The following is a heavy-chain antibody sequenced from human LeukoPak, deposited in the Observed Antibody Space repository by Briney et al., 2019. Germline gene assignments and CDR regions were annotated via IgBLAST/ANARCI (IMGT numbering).Heavy chain of an antibody. D-gene: IGHD6-19*01. CDR1: GFTFSSYS. CDR2: ISSSSNTV. J-gene: IGHJ4*02. CDR3: SGRLDY. V-gene: IGHV3-48*01. Sequence: GGSLRLSCAASGFTFSSYSMNWVRQAPGKGLEWVSYISSSSNTVYYADSVKGRFTISRDNAKNSLYLQMNSLRAEDTALYYCSGRLDYWGQGTLVTVSS.